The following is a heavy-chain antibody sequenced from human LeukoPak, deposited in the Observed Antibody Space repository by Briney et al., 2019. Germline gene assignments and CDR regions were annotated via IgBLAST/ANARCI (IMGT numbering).Heavy chain of an antibody. Sequence: GGSLRLSCAASGFTFTNHWMSWVRQAPGKGLEWVANIKADGSEKFYVDSVKGRFTISRDNAKNSLYLQMNSLRAEDTAVYYCARESSVVRGVITDFDYWGQGTLVTVSS. CDR2: IKADGSEK. D-gene: IGHD3-10*01. CDR3: ARESSVVRGVITDFDY. V-gene: IGHV3-7*01. CDR1: GFTFTNHW. J-gene: IGHJ4*02.